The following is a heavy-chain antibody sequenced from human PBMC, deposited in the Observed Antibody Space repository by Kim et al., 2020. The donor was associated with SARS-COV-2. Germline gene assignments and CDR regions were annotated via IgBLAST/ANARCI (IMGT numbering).Heavy chain of an antibody. CDR2: IQHSEST. CDR3: GCYDY. V-gene: IGHV4-34*01. J-gene: IGHJ4*02. Sequence: IQHSESTTDNPSLKRRVTRSVDTSKNQFSLKLSSVTAADTAVYYCGCYDYWGQGTLVTVSS. D-gene: IGHD2-15*01.